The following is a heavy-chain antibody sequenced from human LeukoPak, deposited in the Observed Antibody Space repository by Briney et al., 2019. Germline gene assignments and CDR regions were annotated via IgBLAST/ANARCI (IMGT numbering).Heavy chain of an antibody. D-gene: IGHD1-1*01. V-gene: IGHV1-46*01. CDR3: ARTGTDAFDI. CDR2: INPSGGST. CDR1: GYTFTSYY. J-gene: IGHJ3*02. Sequence: ASVKVSCKXSGYTFTSYYMHWVRQAPGQGLEWMGLINPSGGSTSYSQKFQGRVTMTRDTSTSTVYMELSSLRSEDTAVYYCARTGTDAFDIWGQGTMVTVSS.